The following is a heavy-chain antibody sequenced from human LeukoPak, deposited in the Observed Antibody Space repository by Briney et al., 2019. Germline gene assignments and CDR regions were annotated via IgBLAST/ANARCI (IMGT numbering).Heavy chain of an antibody. J-gene: IGHJ4*02. CDR3: ARYFGGHGSLDY. CDR2: FYHTGST. CDR1: GGSISSNNDN. V-gene: IGHV4-39*01. D-gene: IGHD3-16*01. Sequence: SETLSLTCTVSGGSISSNNDNWGWIRQPPGKGLEWIGIFYHTGSTHYNPSLKSRVTISVDTSKNQFSLKLSSVTAADTAVYYCARYFGGHGSLDYWGQGTLVTVSS.